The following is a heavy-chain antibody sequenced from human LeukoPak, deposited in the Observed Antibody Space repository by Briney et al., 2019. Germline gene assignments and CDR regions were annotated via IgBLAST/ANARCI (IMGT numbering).Heavy chain of an antibody. J-gene: IGHJ3*02. Sequence: ASVKVSRKASGYTFTGYYMHWVRQAPGQGLDWMGWINPNSGGTNYAQKFQGRVTVTRDTSISTAYMELSRLISDDTAVYYCARDLLKWLVYDAFDIWGQGTMVTVSS. V-gene: IGHV1-2*02. CDR1: GYTFTGYY. CDR2: INPNSGGT. CDR3: ARDLLKWLVYDAFDI. D-gene: IGHD6-19*01.